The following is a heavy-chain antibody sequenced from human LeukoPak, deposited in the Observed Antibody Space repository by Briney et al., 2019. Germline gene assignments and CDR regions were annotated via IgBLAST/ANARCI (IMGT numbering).Heavy chain of an antibody. CDR3: ARAEGYCSSTSCYEPFDY. J-gene: IGHJ4*02. D-gene: IGHD2-2*01. V-gene: IGHV1-2*06. CDR2: INPNSGGT. CDR1: GYTFTGYY. Sequence: ASVKVSCKASGYTFTGYYMHWVRQAPGQGLEWMGRINPNSGGTNYAQKFQGRVTTTRDTSISTAYMELSRLRSDDTAVYYCARAEGYCSSTSCYEPFDYWGQGTLVTVSS.